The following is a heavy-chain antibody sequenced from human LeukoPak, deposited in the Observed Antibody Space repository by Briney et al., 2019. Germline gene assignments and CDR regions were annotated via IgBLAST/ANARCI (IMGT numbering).Heavy chain of an antibody. CDR3: ARAYPKPYGSGSYSAGGGLDP. Sequence: PSETLSLTCTVSGGSISSSSYYWGWIRQPPGKGLEWIGTISDSGNTYYNPSLRSRVTISEDTSKNQFSLKLSSVTAADTAVYYCARAYPKPYGSGSYSAGGGLDPWGQGTLVTVSS. D-gene: IGHD3-10*01. J-gene: IGHJ5*02. CDR1: GGSISSSSYY. V-gene: IGHV4-39*07. CDR2: ISDSGNT.